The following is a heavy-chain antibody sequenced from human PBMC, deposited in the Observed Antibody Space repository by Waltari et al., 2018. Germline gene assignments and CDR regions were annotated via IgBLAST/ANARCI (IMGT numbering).Heavy chain of an antibody. CDR1: GFTFRSQS. CDR2: ISSSSSYI. D-gene: IGHD1-26*01. J-gene: IGHJ4*02. CDR3: ARGWVGATYDY. Sequence: EVQLVESGGGLVKPGGSLRLSCAASGFTFRSQSMNWVRQAPGKGLEWVSSISSSSSYIYYADSVKGRFTISRDNAKNSLYLQMNSLRAEDTAVYYCARGWVGATYDYWGQGTLVTVSS. V-gene: IGHV3-21*01.